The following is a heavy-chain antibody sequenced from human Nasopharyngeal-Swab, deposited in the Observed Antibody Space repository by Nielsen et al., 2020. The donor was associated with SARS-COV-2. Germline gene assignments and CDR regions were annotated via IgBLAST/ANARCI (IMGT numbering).Heavy chain of an antibody. CDR2: IKEDGSEK. J-gene: IGHJ6*02. Sequence: VCQATGKGLEWVANIKEDGSEKNYVDSVKGRFTISRDNAKNSLYLQMNSLRADDTAVYYCARDTYCSGGSCYGYGMAVWGQGTTVTVSS. D-gene: IGHD2-15*01. CDR3: ARDTYCSGGSCYGYGMAV. V-gene: IGHV3-7*01.